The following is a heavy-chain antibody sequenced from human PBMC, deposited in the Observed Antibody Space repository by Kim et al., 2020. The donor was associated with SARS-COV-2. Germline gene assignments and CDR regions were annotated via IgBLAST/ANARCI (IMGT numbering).Heavy chain of an antibody. CDR2: IGADGSRS. Sequence: GGSLRLSCAASGFTFRKYGMHWVRQAPGKGLEWVALIGADGSRSFYTDSVKGRFTISRDNSQNTLYLQMDSPTVDDTALYSCARDDDGDPNAFDVWGQGTMVTVSS. J-gene: IGHJ3*01. D-gene: IGHD4-17*01. CDR1: GFTFRKYG. V-gene: IGHV3-33*08. CDR3: ARDDDGDPNAFDV.